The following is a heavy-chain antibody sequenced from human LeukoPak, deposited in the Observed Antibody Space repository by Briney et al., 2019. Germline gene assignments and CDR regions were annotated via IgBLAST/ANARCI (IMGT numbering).Heavy chain of an antibody. CDR1: GGSISNYY. Sequence: PSETLSLTCTVSGGSISNYYWSWIRQPLGKGLEWIGYIHYSGSPNYNPSLKSRVSISVDTSKNQFSLKLNSVTAADTAVYYCARTTEDCSSTSCYQYWFDPWGQGTLVTVSS. V-gene: IGHV4-59*01. D-gene: IGHD2-2*01. CDR3: ARTTEDCSSTSCYQYWFDP. CDR2: IHYSGSP. J-gene: IGHJ5*02.